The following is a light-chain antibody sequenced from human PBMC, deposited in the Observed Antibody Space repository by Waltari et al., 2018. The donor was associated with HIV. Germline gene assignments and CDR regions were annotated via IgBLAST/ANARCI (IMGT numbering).Light chain of an antibody. CDR2: RNN. Sequence: SVLTQPPSASVTPGQRVTISCSGRTSNIGSNDVFWYQHLPGAAPKLLIHRNNQRPSGVPDRFSGSTSGTSASLAISGLRSEDEADYYCVAWDDSLRGVLFGGGTKVAVL. CDR1: TSNIGSND. V-gene: IGLV1-47*01. CDR3: VAWDDSLRGVL. J-gene: IGLJ2*01.